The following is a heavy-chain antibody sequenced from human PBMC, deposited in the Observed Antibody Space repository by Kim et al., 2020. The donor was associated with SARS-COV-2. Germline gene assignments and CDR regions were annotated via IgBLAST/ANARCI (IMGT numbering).Heavy chain of an antibody. J-gene: IGHJ5*02. D-gene: IGHD3-22*01. V-gene: IGHV1-18*01. CDR1: GYTFTSYG. CDR2: ISAYNGNT. Sequence: ASVKVSCKASGYTFTSYGISWVRQAPGQGLEWMGWISAYNGNTNYAQKLQGRVTMTTDTSTSTAYMELRSLRSDDTAVYYCARVYDYYDSSGYSWFDPWGQGTLVTVSS. CDR3: ARVYDYYDSSGYSWFDP.